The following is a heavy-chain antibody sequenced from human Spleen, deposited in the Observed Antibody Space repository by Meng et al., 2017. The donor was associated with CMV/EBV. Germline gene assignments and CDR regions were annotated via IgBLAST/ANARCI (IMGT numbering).Heavy chain of an antibody. CDR2: IRGSGGST. CDR1: GFTFRSYA. Sequence: SGFTFRSYAMTWVRQAPGKGLEWVSAIRGSGGSTYYADSVKGRFTISRDNSKNTLYLQMNSLRAEDTAVYYCAKVYEAYNPKSYFDYWGQGTLVTVSS. CDR3: AKVYEAYNPKSYFDY. D-gene: IGHD2-21*01. V-gene: IGHV3-23*01. J-gene: IGHJ4*02.